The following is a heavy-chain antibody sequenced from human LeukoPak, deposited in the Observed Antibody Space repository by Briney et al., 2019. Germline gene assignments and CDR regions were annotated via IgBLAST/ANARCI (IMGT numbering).Heavy chain of an antibody. CDR1: GDSVSSYSAA. Sequence: SQTLSLTCAISGDSVSSYSAAWNWIRQSPSRGLEWLGRTYYRSNWYNDYAGSLRGRITINPDTSRNQFSLHLSSVTPDDTAVYYCARDPEWVCDTFDVWGQGTMVTVSS. J-gene: IGHJ3*01. CDR3: ARDPEWVCDTFDV. D-gene: IGHD3-3*01. V-gene: IGHV6-1*01. CDR2: TYYRSNWYN.